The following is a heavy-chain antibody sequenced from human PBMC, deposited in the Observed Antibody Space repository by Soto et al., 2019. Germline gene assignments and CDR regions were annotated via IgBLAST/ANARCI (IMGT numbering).Heavy chain of an antibody. CDR2: IGTAGDT. CDR3: ARWGGNDAFDI. V-gene: IGHV3-13*01. J-gene: IGHJ3*02. Sequence: GGSLRLPCAASGFTFSSYDMHWVRQATGKGLEWVSAIGTAGDTYYPGSVKGRFTISRENAKNSLYLQMNSLRAEDTAVYYCARWGGNDAFDIWGQGTMVTVSS. D-gene: IGHD2-15*01. CDR1: GFTFSSYD.